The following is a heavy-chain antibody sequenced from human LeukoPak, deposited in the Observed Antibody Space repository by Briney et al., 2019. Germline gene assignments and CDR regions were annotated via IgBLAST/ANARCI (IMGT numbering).Heavy chain of an antibody. CDR1: GYTFTSYG. CDR2: ISAYNGST. CDR3: ARGKVVVRGVNWESWFDP. V-gene: IGHV1-18*01. Sequence: ASVKVSCKASGYTFTSYGISWVRQAPGQGLEWMGWISAYNGSTNYAQKLQGRVTMTTDTSTSTAYMELRSLRSDDTAVYYCARGKVVVRGVNWESWFDPWGQGTLVTVSS. D-gene: IGHD3-10*01. J-gene: IGHJ5*02.